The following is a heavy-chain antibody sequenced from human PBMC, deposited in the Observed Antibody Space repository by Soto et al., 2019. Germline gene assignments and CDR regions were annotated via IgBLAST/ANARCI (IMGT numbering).Heavy chain of an antibody. CDR1: GFTFSDYY. D-gene: IGHD1-7*01. CDR3: PRGRRNYDY. J-gene: IGHJ4*02. Sequence: QVQLVESGGGLVKPGGSLRLSCAASGFTFSDYYITWIRQAPGKGLEWVSCIGSSGISIYYADSVKGRFTISRDNAKNSLYLQMNSLRVEDTAVYYCPRGRRNYDYWGQGALVTVSS. CDR2: IGSSGISI. V-gene: IGHV3-11*01.